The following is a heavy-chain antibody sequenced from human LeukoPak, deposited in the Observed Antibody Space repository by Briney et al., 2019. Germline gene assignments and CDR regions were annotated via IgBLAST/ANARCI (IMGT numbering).Heavy chain of an antibody. CDR3: AGVVAATLIY. Sequence: SVKVSCKASGGTFSSYAISWVRQAPGQGLGWMGGIIPIFGTANYAQKFQGRVTITADESTSTAYMELSSLRSEDTAVYYCAGVVAATLIYWGQGTLVTASS. CDR2: IIPIFGTA. CDR1: GGTFSSYA. J-gene: IGHJ4*02. D-gene: IGHD2-15*01. V-gene: IGHV1-69*01.